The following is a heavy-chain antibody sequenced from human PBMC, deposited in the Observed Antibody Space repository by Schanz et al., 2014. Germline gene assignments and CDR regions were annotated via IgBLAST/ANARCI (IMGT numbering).Heavy chain of an antibody. CDR3: ARHGGIPYYPMDV. CDR2: ISYSGST. D-gene: IGHD3-16*01. CDR1: GASISSGGYY. J-gene: IGHJ6*02. V-gene: IGHV4-31*03. Sequence: QVQLQESGPGLVKLSQTLSLTCTVSGASISSGGYYWDWIRLLPGKGLEWIGYISYSGSTSFNPSLKSRLTMSVDTSKNQFSLRLSSVTAADTAVYYCARHGGIPYYPMDVWGQGTTVTVSS.